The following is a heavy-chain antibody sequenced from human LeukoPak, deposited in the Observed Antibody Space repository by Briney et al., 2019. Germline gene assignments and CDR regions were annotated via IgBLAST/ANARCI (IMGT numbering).Heavy chain of an antibody. V-gene: IGHV3-30*01. D-gene: IGHD2-21*01. CDR3: ATLLLSGGAFDI. CDR2: ISYDGSNK. J-gene: IGHJ3*02. CDR1: GFTFSSYA. Sequence: GGSLRLSCAASGFTFSSYAMRWVRQAPGKGLEWVAVISYDGSNKYYADSVKGRFTISRDNSKNTLYLQMNSLRAEDTAVYYCATLLLSGGAFDIWGQGTMVTVSS.